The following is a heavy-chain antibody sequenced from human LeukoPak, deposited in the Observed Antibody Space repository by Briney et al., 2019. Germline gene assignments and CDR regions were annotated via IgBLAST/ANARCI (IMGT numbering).Heavy chain of an antibody. CDR3: TRSGGWWSLDY. D-gene: IGHD2-8*02. CDR1: GDSISSRNW. Sequence: SEILSLTCAVSGDSISSRNWWSWVRQPPGKGLDWIGEISHGGSTKYNPSLKNRVTISKDNFKNEFSLRLNSVTAADTAVYFCTRSGGWWSLDYWGQGALVTVSS. J-gene: IGHJ4*02. CDR2: ISHGGST. V-gene: IGHV4-4*02.